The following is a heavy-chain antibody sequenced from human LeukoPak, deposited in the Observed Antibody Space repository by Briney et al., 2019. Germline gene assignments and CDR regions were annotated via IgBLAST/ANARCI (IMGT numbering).Heavy chain of an antibody. Sequence: GGSLRLSCAASGFTFSSYAMSWVRQAPGKGLEWVSAISGSGGSTYYADSVKGRLTISRDNSKNTLYLQMNSLRAEDTAVYYCAKHSSGWYVSWFDPWGQGTLVTVSS. D-gene: IGHD6-19*01. CDR2: ISGSGGST. V-gene: IGHV3-23*01. CDR1: GFTFSSYA. CDR3: AKHSSGWYVSWFDP. J-gene: IGHJ5*02.